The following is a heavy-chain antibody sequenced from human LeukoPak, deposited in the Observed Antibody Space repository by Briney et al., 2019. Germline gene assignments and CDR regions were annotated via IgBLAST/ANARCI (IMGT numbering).Heavy chain of an antibody. CDR1: GFTFSSYS. D-gene: IGHD4-23*01. CDR2: ISSSSSYI. Sequence: KPGGSLRLSCAASGFTFSSYSMNWVRQAPGKGLEWVSSISSSSSYIYYADSVRGRFTISRDSSRNTLYLQMNTLRPEDTAMYYCARDPRDGNQRLDYFDNWGQGTLVTVSS. CDR3: ARDPRDGNQRLDYFDN. J-gene: IGHJ4*02. V-gene: IGHV3-21*01.